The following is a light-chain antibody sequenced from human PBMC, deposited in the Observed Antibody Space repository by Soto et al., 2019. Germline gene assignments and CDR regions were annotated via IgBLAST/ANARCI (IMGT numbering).Light chain of an antibody. CDR3: CSYGGFSTFVL. J-gene: IGLJ2*01. Sequence: QSVLTQPASVSGSPGQSITISCTGTASDIGSYPLVSWYQQRPGKAPKLIIYEVTKRPSGISVRFSGSKSGNTASLTISGLQAEDEADYYCCSYGGFSTFVLFGGGTKVTVL. V-gene: IGLV2-23*02. CDR2: EVT. CDR1: ASDIGSYPL.